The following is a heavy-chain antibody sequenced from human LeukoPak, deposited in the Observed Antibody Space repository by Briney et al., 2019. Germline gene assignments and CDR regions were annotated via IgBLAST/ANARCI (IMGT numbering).Heavy chain of an antibody. Sequence: SETLSLTCAVSGGSISSYYWSWIRQSPGKGLEWIGYFYYSGGSTNYNPSLKSRVTISVDTSKSQFSLKLRSVTAADTAVYYCARGEHDYGGNFCDYWGQGTLVTVSS. CDR3: ARGEHDYGGNFCDY. CDR2: FYYSGGST. D-gene: IGHD4-23*01. J-gene: IGHJ4*02. V-gene: IGHV4-59*01. CDR1: GGSISSYY.